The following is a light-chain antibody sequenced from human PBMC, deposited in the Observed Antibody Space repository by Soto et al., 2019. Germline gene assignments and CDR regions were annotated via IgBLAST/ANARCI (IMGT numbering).Light chain of an antibody. CDR2: EVN. V-gene: IGLV2-23*02. Sequence: QSVLTQPASVSGSPGQSITISCTGTSSDFGNYNLVSWYQQHPGKVPKLILFEVNKRPSGVSGRFSGSKSGNTASLTISGLQAEDEADYYCCSYAGSSTYVFGTGTKLTVL. CDR1: SSDFGNYNL. J-gene: IGLJ1*01. CDR3: CSYAGSSTYV.